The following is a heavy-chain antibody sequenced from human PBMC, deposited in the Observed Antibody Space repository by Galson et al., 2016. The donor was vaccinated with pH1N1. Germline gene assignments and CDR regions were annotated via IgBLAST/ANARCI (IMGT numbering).Heavy chain of an antibody. Sequence: SLRLSCAASGFTFSSYAMYWVRQAPGKGLEWVSAISGSGGTTHDADSGKGRFTISRDNSKNTLYLQMHSLRAEDTATYYCAKVTDVCTVTRCFPYGMHAWGQGTTVTVSS. CDR1: GFTFSSYA. CDR3: AKVTDVCTVTRCFPYGMHA. CDR2: ISGSGGTT. D-gene: IGHD2-2*01. J-gene: IGHJ6*02. V-gene: IGHV3-23*01.